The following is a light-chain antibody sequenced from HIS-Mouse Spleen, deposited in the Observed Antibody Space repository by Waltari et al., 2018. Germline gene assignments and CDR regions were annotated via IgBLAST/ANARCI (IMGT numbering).Light chain of an antibody. V-gene: IGLV1-44*01. CDR1: SSNIGSNT. Sequence: QSVLTQPPSASGTPGQRVTISCSGSSSNIGSNTVNWYQQLPGTAPKLLMHSNNQRPSGVPDRFSGSKSGTSASLAISGLQSEDEADYYCAAWDDSLNGWVFGGGTKLTVL. CDR2: SNN. CDR3: AAWDDSLNGWV. J-gene: IGLJ3*02.